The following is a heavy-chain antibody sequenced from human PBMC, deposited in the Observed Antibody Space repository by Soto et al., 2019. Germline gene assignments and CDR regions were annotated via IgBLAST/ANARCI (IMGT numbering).Heavy chain of an antibody. CDR3: ASHLNHNPMDV. CDR2: ISYNTNEK. D-gene: IGHD3-3*02. CDR1: GFTFSHYA. V-gene: IGHV3-30-3*01. Sequence: QVQLVESGGGVVQPGRSVRLSCAASGFTFSHYAMHWVRQAPGKGLEWVAVISYNTNEKSYADSVKGRFTISRDNSKNTLDPQMNNVRPEDTAVYYCASHLNHNPMDVWGQGTTVTVSS. J-gene: IGHJ6*02.